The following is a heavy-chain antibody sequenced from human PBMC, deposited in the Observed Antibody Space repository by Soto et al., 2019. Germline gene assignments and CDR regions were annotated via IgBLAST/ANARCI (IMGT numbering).Heavy chain of an antibody. CDR1: GLTISGKKY. CDR2: LYDVDGS. Sequence: ESGGGLIQPGESLRLSCAAFGLTISGKKYVAWVRQAPGKGLEWVSALYDVDGSFYADSVTGRFTTSSDSSKTTVYFQMNDLRPDDTAVYYCATWHEREHAFDVWGQGTTVTISS. V-gene: IGHV3-53*01. J-gene: IGHJ3*01. CDR3: ATWHEREHAFDV. D-gene: IGHD1-1*01.